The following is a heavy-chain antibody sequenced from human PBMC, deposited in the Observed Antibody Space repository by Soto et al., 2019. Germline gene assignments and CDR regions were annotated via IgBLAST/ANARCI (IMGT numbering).Heavy chain of an antibody. CDR1: GGSISNSRYY. CDR3: ARDYYDSSDYTTNWFDP. CDR2: IYHTGNT. Sequence: SETLSLTCTVSGGSISNSRYYWAWIRQPPGKGLEWIGSIYHTGNTYYNPSLRSRVTISVDTSKNQFSLKLTSVPAADTAVYYCARDYYDSSDYTTNWFDPWGQGTLVTVSS. V-gene: IGHV4-39*01. D-gene: IGHD3-22*01. J-gene: IGHJ5*02.